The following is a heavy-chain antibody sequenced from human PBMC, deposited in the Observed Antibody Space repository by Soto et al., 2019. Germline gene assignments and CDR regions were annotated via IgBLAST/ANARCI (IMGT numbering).Heavy chain of an antibody. V-gene: IGHV4-30-4*01. CDR1: GGSISSGDYY. CDR2: IYYSGST. D-gene: IGHD2-8*01. J-gene: IGHJ4*02. Sequence: PSETLSLTCTVSGGSISSGDYYWSWIRQPPGKGLEWIGYIYYSGSTYYNPSLKSRVTISVDTSKNQFSLKLSSVTAADTAVYYCARLVIDIVLMVPGYFDYWGQGTLVTVSS. CDR3: ARLVIDIVLMVPGYFDY.